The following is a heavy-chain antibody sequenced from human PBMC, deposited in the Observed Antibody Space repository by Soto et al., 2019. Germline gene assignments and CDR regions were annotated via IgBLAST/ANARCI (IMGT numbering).Heavy chain of an antibody. Sequence: SATLSLTCAVSGGSVSSGSYYWSWIRQPPGKGLEWIGYIYYSGSTNYNPSLKSRVTISVDTSKNQFSLKLSSVTAADTAVYYCARGKGSYFAAAGLHFHYWGQGTLVTVSS. CDR2: IYYSGST. CDR3: ARGKGSYFAAAGLHFHY. V-gene: IGHV4-61*01. J-gene: IGHJ4*02. CDR1: GGSVSSGSYY. D-gene: IGHD6-13*01.